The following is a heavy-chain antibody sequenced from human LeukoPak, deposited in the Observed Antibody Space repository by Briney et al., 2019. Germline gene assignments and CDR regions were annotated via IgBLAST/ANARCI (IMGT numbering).Heavy chain of an antibody. D-gene: IGHD3-10*01. CDR2: IKQDGSEK. CDR3: AREGGSGSYPQETYNYGMDV. V-gene: IGHV3-7*01. CDR1: GFTFSSYW. Sequence: GGSLRLSCAASGFTFSSYWMSWVRQAPGKGLEWVANIKQDGSEKYYVDSVKGRFTISRDNAKNSLYLQMNSLRAEDTAVYYCAREGGSGSYPQETYNYGMDVWGQGTTVTVSS. J-gene: IGHJ6*02.